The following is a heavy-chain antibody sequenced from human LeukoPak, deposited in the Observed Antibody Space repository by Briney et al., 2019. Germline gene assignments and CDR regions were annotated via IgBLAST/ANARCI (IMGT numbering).Heavy chain of an antibody. CDR3: ARVVGYGDYPFDY. V-gene: IGHV1-2*02. Sequence: ASVKVSCKASGYTFTGHYMHWVRQAPGQGLEWMGWIYPNSGGTSYAQKFQGRVTMTRDTSISTAYMELSRLRSDDTAVYYCARVVGYGDYPFDYWGQGTLVTVSS. CDR2: IYPNSGGT. J-gene: IGHJ4*02. CDR1: GYTFTGHY. D-gene: IGHD4-17*01.